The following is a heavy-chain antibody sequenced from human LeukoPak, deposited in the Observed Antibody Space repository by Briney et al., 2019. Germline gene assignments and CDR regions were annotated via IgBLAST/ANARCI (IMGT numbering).Heavy chain of an antibody. D-gene: IGHD3-9*01. CDR1: GGSISTSNYY. J-gene: IGHJ3*02. V-gene: IGHV4-39*07. CDR3: ARAPESYDILTGSRNAFDI. Sequence: SQTLSLTCTVSGGSISTSNYYWGWIRQPPGKGLEWIGNIFYSGSTYYRPSLRSRVTISLDTSKNQFSLKLSSLTAADTAVYYCARAPESYDILTGSRNAFDIWGQGTMVTVSS. CDR2: IFYSGST.